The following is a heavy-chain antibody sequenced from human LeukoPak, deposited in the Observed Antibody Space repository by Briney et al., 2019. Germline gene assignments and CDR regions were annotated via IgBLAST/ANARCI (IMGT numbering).Heavy chain of an antibody. CDR2: INPNSGGT. V-gene: IGHV1-2*02. Sequence: ASVKVSCKASGYTFTGYYMHWVRQAPGQGLEWMGWINPNSGGTNYAQKFQGRVTMIRDTSISTAYMELSRLRSDDTAVYYCARAVITMVRGVMAYWGQGTLVTVSS. D-gene: IGHD3-10*01. CDR3: ARAVITMVRGVMAY. CDR1: GYTFTGYY. J-gene: IGHJ4*02.